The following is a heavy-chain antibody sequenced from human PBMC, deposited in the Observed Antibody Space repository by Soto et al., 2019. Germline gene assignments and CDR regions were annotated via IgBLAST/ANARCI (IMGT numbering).Heavy chain of an antibody. CDR3: ARRLYYYMDV. CDR1: GFTFSSYG. J-gene: IGHJ6*03. V-gene: IGHV3-33*01. CDR2: IWYDGSNK. Sequence: PGGSLRLSCAPSGFTFSSYGMHWARQAPGKGLEWVAVIWYDGSNKVYADSVKGRFTISRDNSKNTLYLQMNSLRAEDTAVYYCARRLYYYMDVWGKGTTVTVSS.